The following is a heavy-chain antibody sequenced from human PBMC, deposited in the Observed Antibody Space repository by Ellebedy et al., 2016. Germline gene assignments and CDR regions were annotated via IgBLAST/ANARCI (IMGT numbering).Heavy chain of an antibody. J-gene: IGHJ4*02. CDR2: ISSSGRTI. Sequence: GGSLRLXXAASGFTFSSYTMNWVRQAPGKGLEWISYISSSGRTIYYADSVKGRFTISRDNAKNSLYLQMNSLRAEDTAVYYCAREETRSGWGSDYWGQGTLVTVSS. CDR3: AREETRSGWGSDY. D-gene: IGHD6-19*01. V-gene: IGHV3-48*04. CDR1: GFTFSSYT.